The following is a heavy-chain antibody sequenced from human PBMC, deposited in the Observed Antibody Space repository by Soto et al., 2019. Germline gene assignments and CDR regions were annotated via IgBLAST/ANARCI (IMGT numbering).Heavy chain of an antibody. Sequence: SETLSLTCAVYCGSFSGYYWSWIRQPPGRGLEWIGEINHSGSTNYNPSLKSRVTISVDTSKNQFSLKLSSVTAADTAVYYCASLNRGYSGRRLYYYGMDVWGQGTTVNVSS. CDR1: CGSFSGYY. V-gene: IGHV4-34*01. CDR2: INHSGST. CDR3: ASLNRGYSGRRLYYYGMDV. D-gene: IGHD1-26*01. J-gene: IGHJ6*02.